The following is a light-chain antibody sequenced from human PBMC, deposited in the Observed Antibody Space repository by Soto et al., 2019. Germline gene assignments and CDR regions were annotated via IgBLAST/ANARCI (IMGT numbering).Light chain of an antibody. J-gene: IGLJ2*01. CDR1: KLGDKY. CDR3: QAWDSSGV. Sequence: SYELTQPRSVSVSPGQTASITCSGDKLGDKYACWYQQKPGQSPVLVIYQDSKRPSGIPERFSGSNSGNTATLTISGTQAIDEADYYCQAWDSSGVFGGGTKLTVL. V-gene: IGLV3-1*01. CDR2: QDS.